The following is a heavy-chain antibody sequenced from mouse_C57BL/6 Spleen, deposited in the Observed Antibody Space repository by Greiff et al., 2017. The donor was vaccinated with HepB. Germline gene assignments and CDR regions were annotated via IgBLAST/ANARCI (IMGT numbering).Heavy chain of an antibody. Sequence: VQLKQSGPELVKPGASVKISCKASGYSFTGYYMNWVKQSPEKSLEWIGEINPSTGGTTYNQKFKAKATLTVDKSSSTAYMQLKSLTSEDSAVYYCARAGEGQDWGQGTLVTVSA. J-gene: IGHJ3*01. CDR3: ARAGEGQD. CDR1: GYSFTGYY. V-gene: IGHV1-42*01. D-gene: IGHD2-13*01. CDR2: INPSTGGT.